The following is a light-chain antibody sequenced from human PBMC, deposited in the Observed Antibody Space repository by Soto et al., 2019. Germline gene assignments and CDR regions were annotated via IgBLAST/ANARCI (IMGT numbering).Light chain of an antibody. V-gene: IGKV3-20*01. CDR1: QSVSSNY. J-gene: IGKJ1*01. Sequence: EIVLTQSPGTLSLSPGERATLSCRASQSVSSNYLAWYQQKPGQAPRLLIYGVSSRATGIPDRFSGSGSGTDFTLTISRLEPEDFAVYHCQQYGSSWWTFGQGTRVEIK. CDR3: QQYGSSWWT. CDR2: GVS.